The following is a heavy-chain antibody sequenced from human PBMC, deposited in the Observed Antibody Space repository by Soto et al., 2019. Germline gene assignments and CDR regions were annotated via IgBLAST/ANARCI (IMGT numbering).Heavy chain of an antibody. V-gene: IGHV4-59*08. CDR3: ARRRSGYYDSSGYPDAFDI. J-gene: IGHJ3*02. D-gene: IGHD3-22*01. CDR1: GGSISSYY. Sequence: QVQLQESGPGLVKPSETLSLTCTVSGGSISSYYWSWIRQPPGKGLEWIGYIYYSGSTNYNPSLKSRVTIAVDTSKNQFPLKLSSVTAADTAVYYCARRRSGYYDSSGYPDAFDIWGQGTMVTVSS. CDR2: IYYSGST.